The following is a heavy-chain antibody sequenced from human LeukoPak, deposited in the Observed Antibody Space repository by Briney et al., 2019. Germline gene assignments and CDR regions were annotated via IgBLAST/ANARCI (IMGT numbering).Heavy chain of an antibody. V-gene: IGHV4-38-2*02. J-gene: IGHJ4*02. CDR2: IYHSGST. Sequence: SETLSLTCTVSGYSISSGYYWGWIRQPPGKGLEWIGSIYHSGSTYYNPSLKSRVTISVDTSKNQFSLKLSSVTAADTAVYYCAREYGSGSYSTFDYWGQGTLVTVSS. D-gene: IGHD3-10*01. CDR3: AREYGSGSYSTFDY. CDR1: GYSISSGYY.